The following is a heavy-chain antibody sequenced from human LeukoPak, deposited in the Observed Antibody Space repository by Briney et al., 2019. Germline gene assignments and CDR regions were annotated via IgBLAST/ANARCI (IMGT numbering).Heavy chain of an antibody. CDR1: GGSISSGSYY. J-gene: IGHJ3*02. CDR2: IYTSGST. CDR3: ARFNATYAFDI. Sequence: SETLSLTCTVSGGSISSGSYYWSWIRQPAGKGLEWIGRIYTSGSTNYNPSLKSRVTMSVDTSKNQFSLKLSSVTAADTAVYYCARFNATYAFDIWGQGTMVTVSS. D-gene: IGHD5-12*01. V-gene: IGHV4-61*02.